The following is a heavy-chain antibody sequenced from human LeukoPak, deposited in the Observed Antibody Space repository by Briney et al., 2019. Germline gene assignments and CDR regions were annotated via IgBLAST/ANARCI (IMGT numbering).Heavy chain of an antibody. J-gene: IGHJ4*02. CDR1: GFTFSDYY. CDR3: ARVFDDFSGDYDSSGYPDY. V-gene: IGHV3-11*01. D-gene: IGHD3-22*01. Sequence: KPGGSLRFSCVASGFTFSDYYMSWIRQAPGKGLEGVSYISSSGSTIYYADSVKDRCTISTDNAKNSLYLQMNSMRAEDTAVYYCARVFDDFSGDYDSSGYPDYWGQGTLVTVSS. CDR2: ISSSGSTI.